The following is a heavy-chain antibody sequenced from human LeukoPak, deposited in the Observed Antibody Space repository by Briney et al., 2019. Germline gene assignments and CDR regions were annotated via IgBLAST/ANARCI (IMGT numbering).Heavy chain of an antibody. CDR2: IYSGGNT. V-gene: IGHV3-53*01. CDR3: AKRESTWFGHTKH. D-gene: IGHD3-10*01. J-gene: IGHJ4*02. CDR1: GFTVSSNS. Sequence: GGSLRLSCTVSGFTVSSNSMSWVRQAPGKGLEWVSFIYSGGNTHYSDSVKGRFTISRDNSKNTLYLQMNSLRADDTAVYYCAKRESTWFGHTKHWGQGTLVTVSS.